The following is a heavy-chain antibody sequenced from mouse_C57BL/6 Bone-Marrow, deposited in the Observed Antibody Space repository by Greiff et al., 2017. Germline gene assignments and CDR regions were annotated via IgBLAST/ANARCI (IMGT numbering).Heavy chain of an antibody. CDR2: IHPNSGST. CDR3: ARSDLLFPFAY. V-gene: IGHV1-64*01. D-gene: IGHD2-1*01. J-gene: IGHJ3*01. CDR1: GYTFTSYW. Sequence: QVQLQQSGAELVKPGASVKLSCKASGYTFTSYWMHWVKQRPGQGLEWIGMIHPNSGSTNYNEKFKSKATLTVDKSSSTAYMQLSSLTSEDSAVYYCARSDLLFPFAYWGQGTLVTVSA.